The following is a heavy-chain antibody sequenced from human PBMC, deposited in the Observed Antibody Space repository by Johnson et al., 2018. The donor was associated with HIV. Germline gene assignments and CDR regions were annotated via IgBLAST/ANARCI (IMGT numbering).Heavy chain of an antibody. J-gene: IGHJ3*02. D-gene: IGHD3-3*01. CDR3: ARGANFWSANDAFDI. CDR2: ISYDGSNK. V-gene: IGHV3-30-3*01. CDR1: GFTFSSYA. Sequence: QVQLVESGGGLVQPGASLTLSCAASGFTFSSYAMHWVRQAPGKGLEWVAVISYDGSNKYYADSVKGRFTISRDNSKNTLYLQMNSLRAEDTAVYYCARGANFWSANDAFDIWGQGTMVTVSS.